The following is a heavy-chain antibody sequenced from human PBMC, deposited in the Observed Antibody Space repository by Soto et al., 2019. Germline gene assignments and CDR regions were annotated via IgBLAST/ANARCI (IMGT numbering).Heavy chain of an antibody. J-gene: IGHJ4*02. CDR2: TYYRSKWYN. CDR3: AREGSIAVAGTVLFDY. CDR1: GDSVSSNSAA. V-gene: IGHV6-1*01. D-gene: IGHD6-19*01. Sequence: PSXTLSLTCAISGDSVSSNSAAWNWIRQSPSRGLEWLGRTYYRSKWYNDYAVSVKSRITINPDTSKNQFSLQLNSVTPEDTAVYYCAREGSIAVAGTVLFDYWGQGTLVTVSS.